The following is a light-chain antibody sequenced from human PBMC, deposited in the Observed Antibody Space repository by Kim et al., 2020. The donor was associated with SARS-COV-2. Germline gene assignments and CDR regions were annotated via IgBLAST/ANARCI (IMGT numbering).Light chain of an antibody. CDR2: NDS. Sequence: APRRMAWITCGGDNIGSKSVKWYQQKPGQAPVLVIYNDSDRPSGIPERFSGSNFGDTATLTISRVAAGDEADYYCQVWDSDSDHWVFGGGTKLTVL. J-gene: IGLJ2*01. V-gene: IGLV3-21*04. CDR3: QVWDSDSDHWV. CDR1: NIGSKS.